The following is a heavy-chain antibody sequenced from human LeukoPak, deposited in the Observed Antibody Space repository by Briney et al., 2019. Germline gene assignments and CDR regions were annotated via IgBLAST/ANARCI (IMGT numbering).Heavy chain of an antibody. CDR3: ARDRITIFGVVINYYFDY. CDR1: GYTFTSYG. V-gene: IGHV1-18*01. Sequence: GASVKVSCKASGYTFTSYGISWVRQAPGQGLEWMGWISAYNGNTNYAQKLQSRVTMTTDTSTSTAYMELRSLRSDDTAVYYCARDRITIFGVVINYYFDYWGQGTLVTVSS. J-gene: IGHJ4*02. CDR2: ISAYNGNT. D-gene: IGHD3-3*01.